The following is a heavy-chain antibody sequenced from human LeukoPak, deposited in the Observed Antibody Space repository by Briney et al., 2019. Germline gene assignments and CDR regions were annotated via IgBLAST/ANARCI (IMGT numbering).Heavy chain of an antibody. CDR3: ASSRLPDSDSSSWSWDY. Sequence: PSGTLSLTCTVSGGSISSYYWRWIRQPPGKGLEGIGYIYYSGSTNYNPSLKSRVTISVDTSKNQFSLKLSSVTAADTAVYYCASSRLPDSDSSSWSWDYWGQGTLVTVSS. J-gene: IGHJ4*02. CDR2: IYYSGST. CDR1: GGSISSYY. V-gene: IGHV4-59*01. D-gene: IGHD6-13*01.